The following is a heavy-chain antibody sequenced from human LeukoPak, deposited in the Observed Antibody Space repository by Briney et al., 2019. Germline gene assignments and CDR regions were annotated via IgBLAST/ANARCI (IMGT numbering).Heavy chain of an antibody. CDR3: ARGRLDGYYFDY. CDR1: GGSFSGYY. CDR2: IYYSGAT. V-gene: IGHV4-34*01. Sequence: SETLSLTCVVYGGSFSGYYWTWIRQPPGKGLEWIGEIYYSGATSYKLSLKSRVPISGDTTKNQVSLNLRSETAADTAVYYCARGRLDGYYFDYWGQGALASVSS. J-gene: IGHJ4*02. D-gene: IGHD1-1*01.